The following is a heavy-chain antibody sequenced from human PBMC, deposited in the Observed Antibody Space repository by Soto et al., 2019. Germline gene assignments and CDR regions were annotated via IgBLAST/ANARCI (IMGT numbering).Heavy chain of an antibody. Sequence: PGGSLRLSCAASGFTFSSYAMHWVRQAPGKGLEWVAVISYDGSNKYYADSVKGRFTISRDNPKNTLYLQMNSLRAEDTAVYFCASCGIPGQKQSYWGQGTLVTVSS. CDR3: ASCGIPGQKQSY. V-gene: IGHV3-30-3*01. CDR2: ISYDGSNK. CDR1: GFTFSSYA. D-gene: IGHD2-21*01. J-gene: IGHJ4*02.